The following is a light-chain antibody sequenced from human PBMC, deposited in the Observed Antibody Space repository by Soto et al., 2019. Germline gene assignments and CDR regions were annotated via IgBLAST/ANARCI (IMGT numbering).Light chain of an antibody. CDR3: QQYHNWPA. CDR2: AAS. J-gene: IGKJ1*01. CDR1: QGISNY. V-gene: IGKV1-27*01. Sequence: DIQMTQSPSSLSTSVGDRVTITCRASQGISNYLAWYQQKPGKVPKLLIYAASTLQSGVPSRFSGSGSGTDFTLTISSLQPEDVATYYCQQYHNWPAFGQGTKVDIK.